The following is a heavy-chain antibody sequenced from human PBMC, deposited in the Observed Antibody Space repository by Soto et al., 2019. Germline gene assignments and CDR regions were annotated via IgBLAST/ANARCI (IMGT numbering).Heavy chain of an antibody. J-gene: IGHJ4*02. V-gene: IGHV4-30-2*01. CDR3: ARGHVVAAQH. D-gene: IGHD2-15*01. Sequence: QLQLQESGSGLVKPSQTLSLTCAVSGGSISSGGYSWSWIRQPPGKGLEWIGYIYHSGSTYYNPSPKSRVTLSGDRSKIQFSRKLSSVTSADTAVYYCARGHVVAAQHWGQGTLVTVSS. CDR1: GGSISSGGYS. CDR2: IYHSGST.